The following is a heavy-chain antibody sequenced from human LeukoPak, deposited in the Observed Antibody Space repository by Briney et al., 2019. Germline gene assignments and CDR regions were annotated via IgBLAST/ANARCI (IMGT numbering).Heavy chain of an antibody. V-gene: IGHV3-21*01. J-gene: IGHJ6*04. CDR2: ISSSSSYI. CDR1: GFTFSSYS. CDR3: ARRLKQIVVVPAAIEDYYYYGMDV. D-gene: IGHD2-2*01. Sequence: GGSLILSCAASGFTFSSYSMNWVRQAPGKGLEWVSSISSSSSYIYYADSVKGRFTISRDNAKNSLYLQMNSLRAEDTAVYYCARRLKQIVVVPAAIEDYYYYGMDVWGKGTTVTVSS.